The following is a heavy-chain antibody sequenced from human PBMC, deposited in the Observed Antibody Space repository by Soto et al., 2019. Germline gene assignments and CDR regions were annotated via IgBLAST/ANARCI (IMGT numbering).Heavy chain of an antibody. J-gene: IGHJ5*01. Sequence: EVQLVESGGGLVQPGGSLRRSCAASGFTFFAYWIHWVRQVPGKGLVWVSRINSDGSHTSYADSVRGRFTISRDNSKNTVYLQMNSLTAEDTAVYYCANESDYGDYAGENWFDSWGQGSLVTVSS. CDR2: INSDGSHT. CDR1: GFTFFAYW. V-gene: IGHV3-74*01. D-gene: IGHD4-17*01. CDR3: ANESDYGDYAGENWFDS.